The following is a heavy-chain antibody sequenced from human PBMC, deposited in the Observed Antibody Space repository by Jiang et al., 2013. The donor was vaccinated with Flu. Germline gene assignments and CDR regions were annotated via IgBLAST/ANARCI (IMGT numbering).Heavy chain of an antibody. CDR2: IFSNDEK. Sequence: VKPTQTLTLTCTVSGFSLSNARMGVSWIRQPPGKALEWLAHIFSNDEKSYSTSLKSRLTISKDTSKSQVVLTMTNMDPVDTATYYCARIDAVAGLYYYYGMDVWGQGTTVTVSS. CDR3: ARIDAVAGLYYYYGMDV. D-gene: IGHD6-19*01. CDR1: GFSLSNARMG. V-gene: IGHV2-26*01. J-gene: IGHJ6*02.